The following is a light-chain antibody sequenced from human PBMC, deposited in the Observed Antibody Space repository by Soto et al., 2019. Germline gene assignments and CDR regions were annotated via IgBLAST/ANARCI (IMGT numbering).Light chain of an antibody. J-gene: IGLJ1*01. V-gene: IGLV2-14*03. CDR3: SSFTRGNSYV. Sequence: QSALTQPASVSGSPGQSITIACTGTSSDVGAYNYVSWYQQHPGKVPKLMIYDVSDRPSGVSNRFSGSKSGNTASLPISGLQAEDEADYYCSSFTRGNSYVFGTGTKVTVL. CDR1: SSDVGAYNY. CDR2: DVS.